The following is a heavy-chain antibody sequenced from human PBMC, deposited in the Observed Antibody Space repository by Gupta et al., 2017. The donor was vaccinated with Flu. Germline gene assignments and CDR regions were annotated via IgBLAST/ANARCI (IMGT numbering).Heavy chain of an antibody. Sequence: VKGRFTISRDNSKNTLYLQMNSLRAEDTAVYYCARDAGFGATVTYYFDYWGQGTLVTVSS. J-gene: IGHJ4*02. V-gene: IGHV3-30*07. CDR3: ARDAGFGATVTYYFDY. D-gene: IGHD4-17*01.